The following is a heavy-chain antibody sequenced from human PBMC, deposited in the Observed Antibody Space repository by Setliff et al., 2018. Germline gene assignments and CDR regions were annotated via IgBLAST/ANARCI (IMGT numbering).Heavy chain of an antibody. D-gene: IGHD7-27*01. CDR3: TKFGPIDLTGDWAFDN. CDR2: INQSGRT. CDR1: GGSFSDYY. J-gene: IGHJ4*02. Sequence: SETLSLTCTFYGGSFSDYYWGWVRQTPGKGLEWIAEINQSGRTNYIPSLKSRLTISVDTSKRQFSLKLNSVTAADTAVYYCTKFGPIDLTGDWAFDNWGQGTLVTVSS. V-gene: IGHV4-34*01.